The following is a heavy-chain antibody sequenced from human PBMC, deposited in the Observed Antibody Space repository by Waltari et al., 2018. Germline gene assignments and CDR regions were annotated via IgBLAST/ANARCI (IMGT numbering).Heavy chain of an antibody. Sequence: QVQLVQSGAEVKKPGASVKVSCKVSGYTLTELSMPWVRQAPGKGLEWMGGFDPEDGETIYAQKFQGRVTMTEDTSTDTAYMELSSLRSEDTAVYYCATSHPATTYYDYVWGSYRSWGQGTLVTVSS. V-gene: IGHV1-24*01. CDR2: FDPEDGET. D-gene: IGHD3-16*02. J-gene: IGHJ4*02. CDR3: ATSHPATTYYDYVWGSYRS. CDR1: GYTLTELS.